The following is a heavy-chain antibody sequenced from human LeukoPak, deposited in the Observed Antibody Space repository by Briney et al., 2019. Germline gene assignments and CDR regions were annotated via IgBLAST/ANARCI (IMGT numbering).Heavy chain of an antibody. CDR3: ARVRGSGYSDYYYYGMDV. D-gene: IGHD3-22*01. CDR2: IWYDGSNK. CDR1: GFTFSSYG. V-gene: IGHV3-33*01. J-gene: IGHJ6*02. Sequence: PGRSLRLSCAASGFTFSSYGMHWVRQAPGKGLEWVAVIWYDGSNKYYADSVKGRFTISRDNSKNTLYLQMNSLRAEDTAVYYCARVRGSGYSDYYYYGMDVWGQGTTVTVFS.